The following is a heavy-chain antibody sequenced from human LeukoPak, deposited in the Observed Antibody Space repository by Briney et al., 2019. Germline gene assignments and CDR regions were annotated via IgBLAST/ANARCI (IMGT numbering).Heavy chain of an antibody. CDR3: ASNTGTVFDY. Sequence: SETLSFTCTVSGGFITAYYWSWIRQPPGKGLEWIGYVYYSGITEYNPSLRSRVTISLEMSKHQFSLILTSVTAADTAVYYCASNTGTVFDYWGQGALVTVSS. CDR1: GGFITAYY. CDR2: VYYSGIT. D-gene: IGHD7-27*01. V-gene: IGHV4-59*01. J-gene: IGHJ4*02.